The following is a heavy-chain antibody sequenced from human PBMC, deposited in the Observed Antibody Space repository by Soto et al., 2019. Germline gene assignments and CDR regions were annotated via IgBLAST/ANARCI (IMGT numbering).Heavy chain of an antibody. Sequence: EVQLVESGGGLVKPGGSLRLSCAASGFTFSSYSMNWVRQAPGKGLEWVSSISSSSSYIYYADSVKGRFTISRDNAKNSLYLQMNSLRAEDTAVYYCARDPDYYDSSGPPGDYWGQGTLVTVSS. CDR2: ISSSSSYI. CDR3: ARDPDYYDSSGPPGDY. V-gene: IGHV3-21*01. D-gene: IGHD3-22*01. CDR1: GFTFSSYS. J-gene: IGHJ4*02.